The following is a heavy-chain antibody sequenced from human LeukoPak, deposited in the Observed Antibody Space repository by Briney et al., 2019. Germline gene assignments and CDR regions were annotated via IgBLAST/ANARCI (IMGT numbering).Heavy chain of an antibody. CDR3: AKDSKIVGPTFRSYHYMDV. D-gene: IGHD1-26*01. Sequence: GGSLRLSCAASGFTFSSYSMNWVRQAPGKGLEWVSFIYSSDTHYSDSVKGRVTISRDHSKNTLYLQMNSLRAEDTAVYYCAKDSKIVGPTFRSYHYMDVWGKGTTVTVSS. V-gene: IGHV3-53*01. CDR1: GFTFSSYS. J-gene: IGHJ6*03. CDR2: IYSSDT.